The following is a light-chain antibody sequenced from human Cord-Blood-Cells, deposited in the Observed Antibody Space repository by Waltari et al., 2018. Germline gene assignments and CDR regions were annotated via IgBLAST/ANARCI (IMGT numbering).Light chain of an antibody. CDR1: SSDVGGYNY. J-gene: IGLJ1*01. Sequence: QSALTQPASVSGSPGQSIPISCPGTSSDVGGYNYVSWYQQHPGKAPKLMIYDVSKRPSGVSNRFSGSKSGNTASLTISGLQAEDEADYYCSSYTSSSTYVFGTGTKVTVL. CDR2: DVS. V-gene: IGLV2-14*01. CDR3: SSYTSSSTYV.